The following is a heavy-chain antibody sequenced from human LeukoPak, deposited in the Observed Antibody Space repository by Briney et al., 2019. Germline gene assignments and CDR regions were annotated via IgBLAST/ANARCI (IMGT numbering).Heavy chain of an antibody. D-gene: IGHD2-8*01. CDR1: GFTFSSYA. V-gene: IGHV3-23*01. J-gene: IGHJ4*02. CDR2: ISGSGGST. CDR3: AKGGGGGYCTNGVCWNSYFDY. Sequence: GGSLRLSCAASGFTFSSYAMSWVRQAPGKGLEWVSAISGSGGSTYYADSVKGRFTISRDNSKNTLYLQMNSLRAEDTAVYYCAKGGGGGYCTNGVCWNSYFDYWGQGTLVTVSS.